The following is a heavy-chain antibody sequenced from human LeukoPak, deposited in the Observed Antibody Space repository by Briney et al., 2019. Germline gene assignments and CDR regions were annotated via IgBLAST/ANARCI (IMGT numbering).Heavy chain of an antibody. CDR2: IRYDGSNK. D-gene: IGHD6-13*01. CDR1: GFTFSSYG. V-gene: IGHV3-30*02. CDR3: AKIDAAAATFDY. Sequence: GGSLRLSCAASGFTFSSYGMHWVRQAPGEGLEWVAFIRYDGSNKYYADSVKGRFTISRDNSKNTLYLQMNSLRAEDTAVYYCAKIDAAAATFDYWGQGTLVTVSS. J-gene: IGHJ4*02.